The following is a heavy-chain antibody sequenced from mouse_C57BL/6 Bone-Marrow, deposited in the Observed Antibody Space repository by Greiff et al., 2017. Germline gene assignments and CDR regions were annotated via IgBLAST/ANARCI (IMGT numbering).Heavy chain of an antibody. J-gene: IGHJ1*03. Sequence: EVMLVESGGGLVQPGGSLKLSCAASGFTFSDYYMYWVRQTPEKRLEWVAYISNGGGSTYYPDTVKGRFTISRDNAKNTLYLQMSRLKSEDTAMYYCARHGLTTVVATDWYFDVWGTGTTVTVSS. CDR1: GFTFSDYY. CDR3: ARHGLTTVVATDWYFDV. V-gene: IGHV5-12*01. CDR2: ISNGGGST. D-gene: IGHD1-1*01.